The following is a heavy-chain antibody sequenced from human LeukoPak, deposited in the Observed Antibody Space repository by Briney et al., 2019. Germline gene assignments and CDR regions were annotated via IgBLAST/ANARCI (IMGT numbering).Heavy chain of an antibody. Sequence: GASVKVSCKASGYTFTSYYMHWVRQAPGQGLEWMGIINPSGGSTSYAQKFQGRVTMTRDTSTSTVYMELSSLRSEDTAVYYCASSLLGGGDIHNWLDPWGQGTLVTVSS. D-gene: IGHD2-21*02. V-gene: IGHV1-46*01. CDR2: INPSGGST. J-gene: IGHJ5*02. CDR1: GYTFTSYY. CDR3: ASSLLGGGDIHNWLDP.